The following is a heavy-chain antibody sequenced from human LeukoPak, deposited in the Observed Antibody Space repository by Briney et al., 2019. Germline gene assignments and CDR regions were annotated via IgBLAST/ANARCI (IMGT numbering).Heavy chain of an antibody. J-gene: IGHJ6*03. CDR1: GFTFSSYW. V-gene: IGHV3-48*04. CDR2: ISSSGSTI. CDR3: ARLRSSSFYYYYMDV. D-gene: IGHD6-6*01. Sequence: GGSLRLSCAASGFTFSSYWMHWVRQAPGKGLEWVSYISSSGSTIYYADSVKGRFTISRDNAKNSLYLQMNSLRAEDTAVYYCARLRSSSFYYYYMDVWGKGTTVTVSS.